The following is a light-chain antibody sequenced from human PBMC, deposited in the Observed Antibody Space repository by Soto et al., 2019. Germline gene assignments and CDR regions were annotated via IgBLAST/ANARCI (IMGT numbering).Light chain of an antibody. Sequence: DIQMTQSPSTLSASVGDRITITCRASQSISSWLAWYQQKPGKAPKVLIYKESSLESGVPSRFSVSGSGTEFNLTISSQQPDEFATYYCQQYKTYWSVGQRTKVEIK. CDR2: KES. J-gene: IGKJ1*01. CDR1: QSISSW. V-gene: IGKV1-5*03. CDR3: QQYKTYWS.